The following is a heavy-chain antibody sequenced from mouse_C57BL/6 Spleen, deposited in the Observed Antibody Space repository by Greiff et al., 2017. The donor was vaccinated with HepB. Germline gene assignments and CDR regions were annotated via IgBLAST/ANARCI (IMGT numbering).Heavy chain of an antibody. D-gene: IGHD2-3*01. CDR3: ARSGLLSGEAIDY. V-gene: IGHV1-26*01. J-gene: IGHJ4*01. CDR2: INPNNGGT. CDR1: GYTFTDYY. Sequence: EVQLQQSGPELVKPGASVKISCKASGYTFTDYYMNWVKQSHGKSLEWIGDINPNNGGTSYNQKFKGKATLTVDKSSSTAYMELRSLTSEDSAVYYCARSGLLSGEAIDYWGQGTSVTVSS.